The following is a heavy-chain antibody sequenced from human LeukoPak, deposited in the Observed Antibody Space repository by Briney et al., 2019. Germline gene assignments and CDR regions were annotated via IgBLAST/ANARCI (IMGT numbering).Heavy chain of an antibody. CDR3: VRSGYYNPFNYYYGMDV. CDR2: INHSGST. Sequence: SETLSLTCAVYGGSFSGYYWSWIRQPPGKGLEWIGEINHSGSTNYNPSLKSRVTISVDTSKNQFSLKLSSVTAADTAVYYCVRSGYYNPFNYYYGMDVWAQGTTVTVSS. J-gene: IGHJ6*02. D-gene: IGHD3-3*01. CDR1: GGSFSGYY. V-gene: IGHV4-34*01.